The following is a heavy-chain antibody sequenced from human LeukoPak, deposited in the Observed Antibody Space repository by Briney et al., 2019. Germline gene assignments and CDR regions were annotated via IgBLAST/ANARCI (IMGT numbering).Heavy chain of an antibody. CDR1: GGSISSYY. V-gene: IGHV4-59*01. CDR2: IYYSGST. J-gene: IGHJ4*02. CDR3: ARGGEYPSRYSNTWSTFDY. Sequence: SETLSLTCTVSGGSISSYYWSWIRQPPGKGLEWIGYIYYSGSTNYNPSLKSRVTISVDTSKNQFSLKLSSVTAADTAVYYCARGGEYPSRYSNTWSTFDYWGQGTLITVSS. D-gene: IGHD6-13*01.